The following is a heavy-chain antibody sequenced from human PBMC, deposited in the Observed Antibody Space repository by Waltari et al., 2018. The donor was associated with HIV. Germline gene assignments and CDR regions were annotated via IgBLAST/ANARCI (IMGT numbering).Heavy chain of an antibody. D-gene: IGHD2-21*02. V-gene: IGHV4-4*07. Sequence: QVQLQESGPGLVKPSETLSLTCTVSGGSISSYYWSWIRQPAGKGLEWIGRIDTIGSTNYNPSLKSRVTMSVDTSKNQFSLKLSSVTAADTAVYYCARVGYYCGGDCYQFDYWGQGTLVTVSS. CDR3: ARVGYYCGGDCYQFDY. CDR1: GGSISSYY. J-gene: IGHJ4*02. CDR2: IDTIGST.